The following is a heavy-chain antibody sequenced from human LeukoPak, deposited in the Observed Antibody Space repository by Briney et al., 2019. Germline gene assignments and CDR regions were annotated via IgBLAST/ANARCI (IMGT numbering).Heavy chain of an antibody. CDR1: GITLSNYG. D-gene: IGHD3-22*01. CDR2: ISDSGGRT. J-gene: IGHJ4*02. Sequence: GGSLRLSCAVSGITLSNYGMSWVRQAPGKGLEWVAGISDSGGRTNYADSVKGRFTISRDNPKNTIYLQMNSLRAEDAAVYFCAKRGVVIRVILVGFHKEAYYFDSWGQGALVTVSS. CDR3: AKRGVVIRVILVGFHKEAYYFDS. V-gene: IGHV3-23*01.